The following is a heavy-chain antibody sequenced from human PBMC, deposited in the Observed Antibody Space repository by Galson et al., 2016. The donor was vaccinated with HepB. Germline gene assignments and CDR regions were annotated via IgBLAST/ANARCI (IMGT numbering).Heavy chain of an antibody. CDR3: AKDPGVAPRYYFDY. V-gene: IGHV3-30*02. CDR2: IRYDGSNK. J-gene: IGHJ4*02. CDR1: GLTFRNYG. D-gene: IGHD2-15*01. Sequence: SLRLSCAASGLTFRNYGMHWVRQAPGKGLEWVSLIRYDGSNKYYADSVKGRFTISRDNSQNVLYLQMDSLRAEDTAVYYCAKDPGVAPRYYFDYWGQGTLVTVSS.